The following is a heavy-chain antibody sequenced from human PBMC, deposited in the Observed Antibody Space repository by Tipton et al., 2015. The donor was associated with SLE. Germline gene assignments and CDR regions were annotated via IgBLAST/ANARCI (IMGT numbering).Heavy chain of an antibody. V-gene: IGHV3-23*01. CDR2: ISGSGGST. CDR1: GFAFSSYA. CDR3: AKFGQDIVVVPAGNYYYYYGMDV. J-gene: IGHJ6*02. D-gene: IGHD2-2*01. Sequence: SLRLSCAASGFAFSSYAMSWVRQAPGKGLEWVSAISGSGGSTYYADSVKGRFTISRDNSKNTLYLQMNSLRAEDTAVYYCAKFGQDIVVVPAGNYYYYYGMDVWGQGATVPVSS.